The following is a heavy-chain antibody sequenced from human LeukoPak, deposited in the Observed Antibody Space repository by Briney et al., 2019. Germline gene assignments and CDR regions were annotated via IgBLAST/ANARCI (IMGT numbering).Heavy chain of an antibody. CDR2: IRYDGSNK. Sequence: PGGSLRLSCAASGFTFSSYGMHWVRQAPGKGLEWVAFIRYDGSNKYYADSVKGRFTISRDNSKNTLYLQMNSLRAEDTAVYYCAKDEDDFWSGYSSFDYWGQGTLVTVSS. CDR1: GFTFSSYG. D-gene: IGHD3-3*01. CDR3: AKDEDDFWSGYSSFDY. J-gene: IGHJ4*02. V-gene: IGHV3-30*02.